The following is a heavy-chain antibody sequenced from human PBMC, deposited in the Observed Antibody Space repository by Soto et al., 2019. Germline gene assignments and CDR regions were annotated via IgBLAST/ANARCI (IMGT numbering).Heavy chain of an antibody. Sequence: SETLSLTCGVSGDTISTGGYSWAWIRQPPGKALEWIGHTYHSGNPYYNPSLKSRVIISVDRSKNQFSLKVSSVTAADTAVYYCARASPYSSGWDNWFDPWGQGTLVTVSS. V-gene: IGHV4-30-2*01. D-gene: IGHD6-19*01. CDR2: TYHSGNP. J-gene: IGHJ5*02. CDR3: ARASPYSSGWDNWFDP. CDR1: GDTISTGGYS.